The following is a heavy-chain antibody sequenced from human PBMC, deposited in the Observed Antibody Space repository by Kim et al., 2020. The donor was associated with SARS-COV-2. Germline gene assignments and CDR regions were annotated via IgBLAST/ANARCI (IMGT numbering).Heavy chain of an antibody. CDR3: ARGAGYFDWFYGMDV. CDR1: GYTFTGYY. J-gene: IGHJ6*02. D-gene: IGHD3-9*01. Sequence: ASVKVSCKASGYTFTGYYMHWVRQAPGQGLEWMGRINPNSGGTNYAQKFQGRVTMTRDTSISTAYMELSRLRSDDTAVYYCARGAGYFDWFYGMDVWGQGTTVTVSS. V-gene: IGHV1-2*06. CDR2: INPNSGGT.